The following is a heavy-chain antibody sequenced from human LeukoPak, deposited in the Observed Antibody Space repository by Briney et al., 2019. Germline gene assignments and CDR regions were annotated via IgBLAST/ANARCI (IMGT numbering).Heavy chain of an antibody. Sequence: GGSLRLSCAASGFTFSSYWMHWVRQAPGKGLVWVSRINTDGSSTSYADSVKGRFTISRDNAKNTLYLQMNSLRAEDTAVYYCARAPDYYGSGSYYKYFQHWGQGTLVTVSS. V-gene: IGHV3-74*01. CDR2: INTDGSST. CDR1: GFTFSSYW. CDR3: ARAPDYYGSGSYYKYFQH. D-gene: IGHD3-10*01. J-gene: IGHJ1*01.